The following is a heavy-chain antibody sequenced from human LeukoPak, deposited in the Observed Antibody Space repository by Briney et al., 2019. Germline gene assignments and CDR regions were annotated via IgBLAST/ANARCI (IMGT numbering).Heavy chain of an antibody. Sequence: PGGSLRLSCAASGFTFSSYGMHWVRQAPGKGLEWVAFIRYDGSNKHYADSVKGRFTTSRDNSQNTLYLQMNSLRVEDTAVYYCAPRVVVITAPFDYWGQGTLVTVSS. CDR3: APRVVVITAPFDY. J-gene: IGHJ4*02. D-gene: IGHD2-21*01. V-gene: IGHV3-30*02. CDR1: GFTFSSYG. CDR2: IRYDGSNK.